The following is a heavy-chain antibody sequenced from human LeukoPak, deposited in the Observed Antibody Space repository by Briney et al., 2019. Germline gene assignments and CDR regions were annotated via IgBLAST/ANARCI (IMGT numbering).Heavy chain of an antibody. D-gene: IGHD6-13*01. J-gene: IGHJ4*02. CDR3: ARQVVATAGTYDY. V-gene: IGHV5-51*01. Sequence: GESLKISCKGSGYTFSSYWIGWVRQMPGKGLEWIGIIYPGDSDNRYSPSFQGQVTISADQSISTADLQWSSLKASDAAMYYCARQVVATAGTYDYWGQGTLVTVSS. CDR1: GYTFSSYW. CDR2: IYPGDSDN.